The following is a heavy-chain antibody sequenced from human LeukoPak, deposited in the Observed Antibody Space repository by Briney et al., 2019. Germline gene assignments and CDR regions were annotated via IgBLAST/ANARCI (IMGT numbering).Heavy chain of an antibody. V-gene: IGHV1-24*01. J-gene: IGHJ4*02. CDR3: ASVDPLTGSYFDY. CDR1: GYTLTELS. CDR2: FDPEDGET. D-gene: IGHD1-14*01. Sequence: ASVKVSCKVSGYTLTELSMHWVRQAPGEGLEGRGGFDPEDGETIYAQKFQCRVTMTDDTSTDTASMDLSSLRSDPTAVYYCASVDPLTGSYFDYWGQGNLVTVSS.